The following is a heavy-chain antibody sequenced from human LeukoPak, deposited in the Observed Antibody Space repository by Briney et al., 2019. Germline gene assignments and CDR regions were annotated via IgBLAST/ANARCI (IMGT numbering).Heavy chain of an antibody. D-gene: IGHD2-2*02. CDR3: AKMASDCSSTSCYTEDY. CDR2: ISYDGSNK. J-gene: IGHJ4*02. V-gene: IGHV3-30*18. CDR1: GFTFSSYG. Sequence: PTGGSLRLSCAASGFTFSSYGMHWVRQAPGKGLEWVAVISYDGSNKYYADSVKGRFTISRDNSKNTLYLQMNSLRAEDTAVYYCAKMASDCSSTSCYTEDYWGQGTLVAVSS.